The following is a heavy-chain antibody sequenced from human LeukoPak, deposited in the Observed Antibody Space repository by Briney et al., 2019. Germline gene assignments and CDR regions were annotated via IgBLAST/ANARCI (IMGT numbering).Heavy chain of an antibody. J-gene: IGHJ4*02. CDR1: GYSISSGYY. V-gene: IGHV4-38-2*02. Sequence: SETLSLTCTVSGYSISSGYYWGWIRQPPGKGLEWIGSIYHSGSTYYNPSLKSRVTISVDTSKNQFSLKLSSVTAADTAVYYCASLLRYYYDSSDWGQGTLVTVSS. D-gene: IGHD3-22*01. CDR2: IYHSGST. CDR3: ASLLRYYYDSSD.